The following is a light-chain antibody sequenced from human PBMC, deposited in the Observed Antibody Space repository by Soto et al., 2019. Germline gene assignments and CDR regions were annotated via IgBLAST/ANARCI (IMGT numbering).Light chain of an antibody. J-gene: IGLJ3*02. CDR2: YDS. Sequence: SYELTQPPSVSVAPGKTARITCGGNNIGSKSVHWYQQKPGQAPVLVIYYDSDRPSGSPERFSGSNSGNTATLTISRVEAGDEAVYYCQVWDSSSDWVFGGGTQLTVL. CDR1: NIGSKS. CDR3: QVWDSSSDWV. V-gene: IGLV3-21*04.